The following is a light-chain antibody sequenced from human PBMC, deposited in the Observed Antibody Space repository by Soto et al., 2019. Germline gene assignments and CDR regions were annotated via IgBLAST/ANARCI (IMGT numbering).Light chain of an antibody. CDR2: SND. Sequence: QSVLTQAPSASGTPGQRVNISCSGSSSNIGSNTVSWYQQVPGTAPKLLIYSNDQRPSGVHDRFSGSKSGTSASLAIGGLQSEDEADYYCAAWDGSLNGWVFGGGTKLTVL. V-gene: IGLV1-44*01. CDR3: AAWDGSLNGWV. CDR1: SSNIGSNT. J-gene: IGLJ2*01.